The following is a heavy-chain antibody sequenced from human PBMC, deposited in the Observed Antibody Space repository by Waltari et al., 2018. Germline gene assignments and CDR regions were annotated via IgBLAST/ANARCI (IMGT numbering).Heavy chain of an antibody. CDR3: VRGGSNGVVRPLDY. CDR1: GFPFSMPW. Sequence: EVQLVESGGGCVQPGGSLRLPCVGSGFPFSMPWLYWVCQGPGKGLVWVSRIKNDGRITDYADSVKGRFTISRDNAKNTLYLQMSSLRAEDTGVYYCVRGGSNGVVRPLDYWGQGTLVTVS. V-gene: IGHV3-74*01. D-gene: IGHD3-3*01. J-gene: IGHJ4*02. CDR2: IKNDGRIT.